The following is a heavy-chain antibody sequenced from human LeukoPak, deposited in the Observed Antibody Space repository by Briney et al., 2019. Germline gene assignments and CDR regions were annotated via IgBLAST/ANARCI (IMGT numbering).Heavy chain of an antibody. V-gene: IGHV1-46*01. J-gene: IGHJ6*03. D-gene: IGHD1-26*01. Sequence: ASVKVSCKASGYTFTKYYIHWVRQAPGQGLERMGMINPSDGATTYAQRFQGRVIMTRDISTTTVYMAVRSLRSEDTAVYFCAREQGGGLSGSLGGLFASYYTYYYMDVWGRGTTVSVSS. CDR2: INPSDGAT. CDR3: AREQGGGLSGSLGGLFASYYTYYYMDV. CDR1: GYTFTKYY.